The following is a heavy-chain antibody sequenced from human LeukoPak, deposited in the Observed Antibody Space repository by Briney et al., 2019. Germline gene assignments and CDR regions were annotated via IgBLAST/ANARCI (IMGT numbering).Heavy chain of an antibody. CDR1: GFTFRSYS. Sequence: PGGSLRLSCAASGFTFRSYSMHWVRQAPGKGLEWVSYISSTSSTIYYADSVKGRFTISRDNAKNSLYLQMNSLRDEDTAVYYCARAAPYYYDSSGYSAFDSWGQGTMVTVS. CDR3: ARAAPYYYDSSGYSAFDS. D-gene: IGHD3-22*01. V-gene: IGHV3-48*02. CDR2: ISSTSSTI. J-gene: IGHJ3*02.